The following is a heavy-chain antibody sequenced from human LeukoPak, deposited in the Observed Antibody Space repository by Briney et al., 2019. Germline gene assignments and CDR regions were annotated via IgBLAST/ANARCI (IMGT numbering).Heavy chain of an antibody. D-gene: IGHD4-23*01. CDR1: GGSFSGYY. V-gene: IGHV4-34*01. J-gene: IGHJ4*02. CDR3: ARTVPDYGGNSG. CDR2: INHSGST. Sequence: SETLSLTCAVYGGSFSGYYWSWIRQPPGKGLEWIGEINHSGSTNYNPSLKSRVTISVGTSKNQFSLKLSSVTAADTAVYYCARTVPDYGGNSGWGQGTLVTVSS.